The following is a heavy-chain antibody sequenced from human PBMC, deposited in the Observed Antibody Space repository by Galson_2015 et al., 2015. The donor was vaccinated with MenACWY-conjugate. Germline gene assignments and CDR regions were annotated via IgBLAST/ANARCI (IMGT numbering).Heavy chain of an antibody. J-gene: IGHJ4*02. CDR3: ARDNNWSFDS. D-gene: IGHD1-1*01. CDR2: IKADGSFS. Sequence: FTFNNYWMHWVRQPPGKGLEWISYIKADGSFSNYADSVKGRFTISTDNAKNMVYLQMDGLGDEDTAVYFCARDNNWSFDSWGQGTLVTVSS. CDR1: FTFNNYW. V-gene: IGHV3-74*01.